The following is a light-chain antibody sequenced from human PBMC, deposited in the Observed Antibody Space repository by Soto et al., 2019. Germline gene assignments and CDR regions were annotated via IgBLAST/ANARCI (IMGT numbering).Light chain of an antibody. Sequence: QSVLTQPPSVSAAPGQKVTISCSGSSSNIWSNYVSWYQHLPGTAPKLLIYDSNKRPSGIPDRFSGSKSGTSATLGITGLQTGDEADYYCGTWDSSLSAVVFGGGTKLTVL. CDR2: DSN. J-gene: IGLJ2*01. CDR1: SSNIWSNY. CDR3: GTWDSSLSAVV. V-gene: IGLV1-51*01.